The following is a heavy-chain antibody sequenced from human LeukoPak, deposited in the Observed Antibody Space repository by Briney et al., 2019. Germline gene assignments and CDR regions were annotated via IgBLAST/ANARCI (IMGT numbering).Heavy chain of an antibody. CDR3: ARETLWFGELSD. D-gene: IGHD3-10*01. J-gene: IGHJ4*02. Sequence: PSETLSLTCAVYGGPFSGYYWSWIRQPPGKGLEWIGEINHSGSTNYNPSLKSRVTISVDTSKNQFSLKLSSVTAADTAVYYCARETLWFGELSDWGQGTLVTVSS. CDR2: INHSGST. CDR1: GGPFSGYY. V-gene: IGHV4-34*01.